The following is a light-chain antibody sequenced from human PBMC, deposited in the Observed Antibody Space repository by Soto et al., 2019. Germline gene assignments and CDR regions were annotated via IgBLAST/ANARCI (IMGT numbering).Light chain of an antibody. J-gene: IGKJ5*01. CDR3: QQRSNWPRIT. CDR1: QSVSSY. V-gene: IGKV3-11*01. CDR2: DAS. Sequence: EIVLTQSPATLSLSPGERATLSCRASQSVSSYLAWYQQKPCQAPRLLIYDASNRATGIPARFSGSGSGTDFTLTISSLETEEFAVYYCQQRSNWPRITFGQGTRLEIQ.